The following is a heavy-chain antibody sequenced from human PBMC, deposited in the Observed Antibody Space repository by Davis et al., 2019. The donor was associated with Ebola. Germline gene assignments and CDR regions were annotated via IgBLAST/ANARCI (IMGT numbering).Heavy chain of an antibody. Sequence: ASVKVSCKASGYTFTSYYMHWVRQAPGQGLEWMGIINPSGGSTSYAQKFQGRVTMTRDTSTSTVYMELSSLRSEDTAMYYCARHLGIAGKIDYWGQGTLVTVSS. V-gene: IGHV1-46*01. CDR3: ARHLGIAGKIDY. CDR1: GYTFTSYY. J-gene: IGHJ4*02. CDR2: INPSGGST. D-gene: IGHD6-13*01.